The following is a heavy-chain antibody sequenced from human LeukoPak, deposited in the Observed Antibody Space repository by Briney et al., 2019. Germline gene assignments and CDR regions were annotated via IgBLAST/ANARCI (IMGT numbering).Heavy chain of an antibody. V-gene: IGHV1-46*01. Sequence: ASVKVSCKASGYTFTSYYMHWVRQAPGQGLEWMGIINPSGGSTSYAQKFQGRVTMTRDTSTSTVYMELSSLRSEDTAVYYCARVREQQLVRGYYFDYWGQGTLVTVSS. CDR2: INPSGGST. CDR1: GYTFTSYY. CDR3: ARVREQQLVRGYYFDY. J-gene: IGHJ4*02. D-gene: IGHD6-13*01.